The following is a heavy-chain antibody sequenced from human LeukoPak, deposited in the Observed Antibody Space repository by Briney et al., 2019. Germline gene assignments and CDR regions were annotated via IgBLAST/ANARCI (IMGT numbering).Heavy chain of an antibody. V-gene: IGHV4-34*01. CDR2: ITHSGST. D-gene: IGHD2-2*01. J-gene: IGHJ4*02. Sequence: SETLSLTCAVSGGSLSGYYWSWIRQPPGKGLEWIGEITHSGSTNYNPSLKSRVTISVDTSKNQFSLKLSSVTAADTAVYYCARVPRGYCSSTSCRGGYWGQGTLVTVSS. CDR1: GGSLSGYY. CDR3: ARVPRGYCSSTSCRGGY.